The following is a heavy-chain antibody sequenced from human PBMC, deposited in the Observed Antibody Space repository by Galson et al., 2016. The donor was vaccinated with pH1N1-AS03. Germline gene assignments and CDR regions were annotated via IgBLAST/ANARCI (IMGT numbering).Heavy chain of an antibody. CDR2: IDSDGSNT. Sequence: SLRLSCAASGFTFSSYWMHWVRHLPGKGLVWVSGIDSDGSNTYYADSVRGRFTISRDNAKNTLYLQMNSLRAEDTALYYCADCFGLPWGQGSLITVSA. J-gene: IGHJ4*02. CDR3: ADCFGLP. V-gene: IGHV3-74*01. CDR1: GFTFSSYW. D-gene: IGHD2-21*02.